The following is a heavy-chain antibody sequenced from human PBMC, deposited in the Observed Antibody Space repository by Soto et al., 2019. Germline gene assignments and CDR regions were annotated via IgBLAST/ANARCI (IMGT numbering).Heavy chain of an antibody. CDR2: MNPNSGNT. D-gene: IGHD2-2*01. Sequence: QVQLVQSGAEVKKPGASVKGSCKASGYTFTSYDINWVRQATGQGREWMGWMNPNSGNTGYAQKFQGRVTMTRDTSINTANMELSSLRSEDTAVYYCARDVAGRYYQTMDFWGQGTLVTVSS. V-gene: IGHV1-8*01. J-gene: IGHJ4*02. CDR3: ARDVAGRYYQTMDF. CDR1: GYTFTSYD.